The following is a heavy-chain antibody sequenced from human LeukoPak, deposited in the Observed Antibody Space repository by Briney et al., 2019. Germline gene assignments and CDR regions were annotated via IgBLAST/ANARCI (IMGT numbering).Heavy chain of an antibody. CDR3: AREEYSSSWESYFDY. Sequence: ASVKVSCKASGYTFTSYGISWVRQAPGQGLEWMGWISAYNGNTNYAQKLQGRVTMTTDTSTSTAYMELRSLRSDDTAVYYCAREEYSSSWESYFDYWGQGTLVTVSS. J-gene: IGHJ4*02. CDR1: GYTFTSYG. V-gene: IGHV1-18*01. CDR2: ISAYNGNT. D-gene: IGHD6-13*01.